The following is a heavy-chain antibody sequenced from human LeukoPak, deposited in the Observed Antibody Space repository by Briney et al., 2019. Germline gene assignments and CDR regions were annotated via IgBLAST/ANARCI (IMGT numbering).Heavy chain of an antibody. D-gene: IGHD5-12*01. V-gene: IGHV1-2*02. Sequence: GASVKVSCKASGYTFTGYYMHWVRQAPGQGLEWMGWINPNSGGTNYAQKFQGRVTMTRDTSISTAYMGLSRLRSDDTAVYYCAKKLRGYTGIPLHWGQGTLVTVSS. CDR1: GYTFTGYY. J-gene: IGHJ4*02. CDR3: AKKLRGYTGIPLH. CDR2: INPNSGGT.